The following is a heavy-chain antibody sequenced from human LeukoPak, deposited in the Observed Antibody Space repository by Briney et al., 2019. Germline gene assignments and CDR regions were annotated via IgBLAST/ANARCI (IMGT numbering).Heavy chain of an antibody. Sequence: GSSVKVSCKASRGTFISYAISWVRQAPGQGLEWMGGIIPIFGTANYAQKFQGRVTITTGESTSTAYMELSSLRSEDTAVYYCAGVKDQTSANAFDIWGQGTMVTVSS. CDR2: IIPIFGTA. CDR1: RGTFISYA. V-gene: IGHV1-69*05. D-gene: IGHD1-26*01. CDR3: AGVKDQTSANAFDI. J-gene: IGHJ3*02.